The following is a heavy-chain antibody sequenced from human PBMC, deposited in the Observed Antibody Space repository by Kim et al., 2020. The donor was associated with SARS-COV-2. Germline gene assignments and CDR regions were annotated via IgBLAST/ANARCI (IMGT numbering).Heavy chain of an antibody. CDR3: ARLLTYYYDSSGYFDY. J-gene: IGHJ4*02. Sequence: GGSLRLSCAASGFTVSSNYMSWVRQSPGKGLGWDSVIYSGGSTYYADSVKGRFTISRDNSKNTLYLQMNSLRAEDTAVYYCARLLTYYYDSSGYFDYWGQGTLVTVSS. D-gene: IGHD3-22*01. CDR2: IYSGGST. CDR1: GFTVSSNY. V-gene: IGHV3-53*01.